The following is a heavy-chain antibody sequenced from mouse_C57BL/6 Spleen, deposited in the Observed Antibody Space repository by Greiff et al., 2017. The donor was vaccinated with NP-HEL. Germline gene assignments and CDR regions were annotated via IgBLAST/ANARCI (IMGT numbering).Heavy chain of an antibody. CDR2: ISNGGGST. CDR1: GFTFSDYY. CDR3: ARWGDYDAFDY. V-gene: IGHV5-12*01. Sequence: EVQVVESGGGLVQPGGSLKLSCAASGFTFSDYYMYWVRQTPEKRLEWVAYISNGGGSTYYPDTVKGRFTISRDNAKNTLYLQMSRLKSEDTAMYYCARWGDYDAFDYWGQGTTLTVSS. J-gene: IGHJ2*01. D-gene: IGHD2-4*01.